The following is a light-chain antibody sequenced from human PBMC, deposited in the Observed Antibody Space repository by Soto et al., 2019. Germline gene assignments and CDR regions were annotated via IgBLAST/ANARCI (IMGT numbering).Light chain of an antibody. Sequence: EIVLTQSPGTLSLSPGERATLSCRAMQNVTSMFLAWYQQKPGQAPRLLIYGASNRATGIPDRFSGSGSGTDFTLAISRLETEDFAVYYCQQYGSSPGTFGQGTKVDIK. CDR1: QNVTSMF. CDR2: GAS. CDR3: QQYGSSPGT. J-gene: IGKJ1*01. V-gene: IGKV3-20*01.